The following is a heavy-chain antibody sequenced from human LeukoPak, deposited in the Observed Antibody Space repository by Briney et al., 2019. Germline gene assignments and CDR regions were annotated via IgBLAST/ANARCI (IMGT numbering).Heavy chain of an antibody. CDR1: GYSFTSYW. Sequence: GGSLRLSCKGSGYSFTSYWIGWVRQMPGKGLEWMGIIYPGDSDTRYSPSFQGQVTISADKSISTAYLQWSSLKASDTAMYYCARLVPIVVVPAADNWLDPWGQGTLVTVSS. CDR3: ARLVPIVVVPAADNWLDP. V-gene: IGHV5-51*01. CDR2: IYPGDSDT. J-gene: IGHJ5*02. D-gene: IGHD2-2*01.